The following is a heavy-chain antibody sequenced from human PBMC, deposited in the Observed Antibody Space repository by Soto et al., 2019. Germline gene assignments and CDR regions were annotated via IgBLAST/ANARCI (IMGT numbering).Heavy chain of an antibody. J-gene: IGHJ4*01. D-gene: IGHD4-17*01. Sequence: GGSLRLSCAASGVTFSSYAMSWFRQAPGKGLEWVSGISGSGGSTYYADSVKGRFTISRDKSKNTLYLQMNSLRAEDTAIYYCAKELFGTTLYYCDYWGHGTLVTVSS. CDR1: GVTFSSYA. CDR2: ISGSGGST. V-gene: IGHV3-23*01. CDR3: AKELFGTTLYYCDY.